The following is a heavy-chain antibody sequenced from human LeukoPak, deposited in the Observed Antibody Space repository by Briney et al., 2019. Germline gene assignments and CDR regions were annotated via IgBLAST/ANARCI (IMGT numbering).Heavy chain of an antibody. V-gene: IGHV5-51*01. J-gene: IGHJ4*02. CDR1: GYTFTNSW. CDR2: IYPGDSDT. CDR3: ARLGTSATYFDF. Sequence: GESLKISCKGSGYTFTNSWIVWVRQMPGKGLEWMGIIYPGDSDTRYSPSFQGQVTISADKSISTAYVQWSSLKASDSAIYYCARLGTSATYFDFWGQGTLVTVSS. D-gene: IGHD2-15*01.